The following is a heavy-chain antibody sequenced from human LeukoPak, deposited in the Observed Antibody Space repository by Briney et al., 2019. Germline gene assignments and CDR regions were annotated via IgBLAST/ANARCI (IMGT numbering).Heavy chain of an antibody. V-gene: IGHV3-69-1*01. CDR1: GFGVGVYY. CDR2: INDDGKT. D-gene: IGHD6-6*01. Sequence: PGGSLRLSCAVSGFGVGVYYMTWVRQAPGKGLEWVSVINDDGKTDYADSVKGRFTVSRDNAKNTLYLQVNNLRAEDTAVYYCARGPNSNWSGLDFWGQGTLLTVSS. CDR3: ARGPNSNWSGLDF. J-gene: IGHJ4*02.